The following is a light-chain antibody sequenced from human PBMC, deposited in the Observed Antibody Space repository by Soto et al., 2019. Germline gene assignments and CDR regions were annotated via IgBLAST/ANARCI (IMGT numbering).Light chain of an antibody. Sequence: EIVLTQSPATLSLSPGERATLSCRASQSISANLAWYQQKPGQAPRLLIYDASNRATGIPARFSGSGSGTDFTLTISSLEPEDFAVYYCQQYATSAILTFGPGTKVDIK. V-gene: IGKV3D-11*03. CDR2: DAS. CDR3: QQYATSAILT. CDR1: QSISAN. J-gene: IGKJ3*01.